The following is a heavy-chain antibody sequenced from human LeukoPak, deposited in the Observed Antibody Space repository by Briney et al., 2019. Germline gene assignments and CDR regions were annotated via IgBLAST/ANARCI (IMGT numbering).Heavy chain of an antibody. V-gene: IGHV4-59*08. CDR2: FSNRGTT. J-gene: IGHJ4*02. Sequence: SGTLSLTCIVSGVPISSYSWNWIRQSPGKGLEWVGYFSNRGTTSYNPSLNSRVTISVDTSKNQLSLKLTSVTDADTAVYYCARWDDSDWGFGNWGPGTLVTVSS. CDR1: GVPISSYS. D-gene: IGHD6-19*01. CDR3: ARWDDSDWGFGN.